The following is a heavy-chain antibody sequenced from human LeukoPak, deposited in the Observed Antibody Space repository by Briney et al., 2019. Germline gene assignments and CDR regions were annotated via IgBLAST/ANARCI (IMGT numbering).Heavy chain of an antibody. V-gene: IGHV3-7*01. CDR3: ARVRYSYGPNFDY. CDR1: GFTFSSYW. D-gene: IGHD5-18*01. Sequence: GGSLRLSCAASGFTFSSYWMSWVRQAPGKGLEWVANIKQDGSDKYCVDSVKGRFTISRDNAKNSLYLQMSSLRAEDTAVYYCARVRYSYGPNFDYWGQGTLVTVSS. J-gene: IGHJ4*02. CDR2: IKQDGSDK.